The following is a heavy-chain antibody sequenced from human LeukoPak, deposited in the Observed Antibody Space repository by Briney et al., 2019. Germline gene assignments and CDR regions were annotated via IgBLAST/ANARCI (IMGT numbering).Heavy chain of an antibody. Sequence: SETLSLTCTVSGGSISSSSYYWGWIRQPPGKGLEWIGNIYYSGSTYYNPSLKSRVTISVDTSKNQFSLKLSSVTAADTAVYYCARGAYFYGSGINWFDPWGQGTLITVSS. J-gene: IGHJ5*02. CDR3: ARGAYFYGSGINWFDP. CDR2: IYYSGST. D-gene: IGHD3-10*01. CDR1: GGSISSSSYY. V-gene: IGHV4-39*07.